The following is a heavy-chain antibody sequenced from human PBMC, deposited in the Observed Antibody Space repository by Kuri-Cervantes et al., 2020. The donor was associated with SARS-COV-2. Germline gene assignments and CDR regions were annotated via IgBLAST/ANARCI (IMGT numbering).Heavy chain of an antibody. CDR3: ARDVWGDCSSTSCYPEVAFDI. Sequence: ASVKVSCKASGYTFTSYGISWVRQAPGQGLEWMGWISAYNGNTNYAQKLQGRVTMTTDTSTSTAYMELRSLRSDDTAVYYRARDVWGDCSSTSCYPEVAFDIWGQGTMVTVSS. V-gene: IGHV1-18*01. CDR2: ISAYNGNT. D-gene: IGHD2-2*01. CDR1: GYTFTSYG. J-gene: IGHJ3*02.